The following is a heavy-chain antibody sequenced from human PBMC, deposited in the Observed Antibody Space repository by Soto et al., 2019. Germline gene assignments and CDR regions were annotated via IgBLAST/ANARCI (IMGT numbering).Heavy chain of an antibody. V-gene: IGHV3-48*01. CDR3: ARGCCTNGAWDDDAFDI. CDR1: GFTFSSYS. J-gene: IGHJ3*02. D-gene: IGHD2-8*01. Sequence: GGSLRLSCAASGFTFSSYSMNWVRQAPGKGLEWISYIHRDDGTVYYAESVKGRFTISRDKSKNSLFLQMSSLRSEDTAVYYCARGCCTNGAWDDDAFDIWGQGTMVTVSS. CDR2: IHRDDGTV.